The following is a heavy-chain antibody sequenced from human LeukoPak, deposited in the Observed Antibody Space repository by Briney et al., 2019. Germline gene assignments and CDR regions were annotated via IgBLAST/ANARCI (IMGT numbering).Heavy chain of an antibody. CDR2: IYPSGDST. J-gene: IGHJ4*02. V-gene: IGHV3-23*01. CDR1: AFTFSTYS. D-gene: IGHD6-19*01. Sequence: GGSLRLSCAASAFTFSTYSMTWVRQGPGKGLEWVSSIYPSGDSTFYADSVKGRFTISRDNSKNTLYLQMSSLRTEDTAIYYCAKDVVPDSGWDLDYWGQGTLVTVSS. CDR3: AKDVVPDSGWDLDY.